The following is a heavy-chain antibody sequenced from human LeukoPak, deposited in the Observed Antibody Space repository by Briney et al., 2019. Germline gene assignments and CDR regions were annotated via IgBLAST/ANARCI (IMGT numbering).Heavy chain of an antibody. CDR1: GGSISSGGYY. V-gene: IGHV4-30-2*01. Sequence: SQTLSLTCTVSGGSISSGGYYWSWIRQPPGKGLEWIGYIYHSGSTYYNPSLKSRVTISVDRSKNQFSLKLSSVTAADTAVYYCARGRMVKYPTRGYYFDYWGQGTLVTVSS. J-gene: IGHJ4*02. CDR3: ARGRMVKYPTRGYYFDY. CDR2: IYHSGST. D-gene: IGHD2-2*01.